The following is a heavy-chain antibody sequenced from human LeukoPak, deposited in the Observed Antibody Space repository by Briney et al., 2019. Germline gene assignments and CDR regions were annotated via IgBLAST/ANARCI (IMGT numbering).Heavy chain of an antibody. D-gene: IGHD4-23*01. CDR3: ARAGTVVTPSADAFDI. V-gene: IGHV1-69*05. CDR2: IIPIFGTA. CDR1: GGTFSSYA. Sequence: ASVKVSCKASGGTFSSYAISWVRQAPGQGLEWMGGIIPIFGTANYAQKFQGRVTITTDESTSTAYMELSSLRSEDTAVYYCARAGTVVTPSADAFDIWGQGTMVTVSS. J-gene: IGHJ3*02.